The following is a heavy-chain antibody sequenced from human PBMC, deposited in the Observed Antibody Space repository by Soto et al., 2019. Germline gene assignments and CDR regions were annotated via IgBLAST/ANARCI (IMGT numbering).Heavy chain of an antibody. V-gene: IGHV3-23*01. J-gene: IGHJ4*02. CDR1: GFTFSTYA. D-gene: IGHD6-19*01. Sequence: EVQLLESGGGLVQPGGSLRLSCAASGFTFSTYAMNWVRQAPGKGLEWVSGIRGSGDSTYYADPVKGRFTVSRDNSKNTLYLQMNSLRAEETAVFYCAKERSSGWSLDYWGQGTLVTVSS. CDR3: AKERSSGWSLDY. CDR2: IRGSGDST.